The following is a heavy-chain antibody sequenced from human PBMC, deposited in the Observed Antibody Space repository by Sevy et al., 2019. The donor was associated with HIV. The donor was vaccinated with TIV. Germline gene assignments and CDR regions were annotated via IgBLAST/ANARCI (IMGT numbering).Heavy chain of an antibody. CDR1: GDSIISSRW. J-gene: IGHJ4*02. CDR2: MYHRGTT. V-gene: IGHV4-4*02. D-gene: IGHD6-25*01. Sequence: SETLFLTCTVSGDSIISSRWWSWFRQSPGKGLEWIGDMYHRGTTNYSPSLKNRVIMSVDKSKNQFSLKLTSVTAADTAVYYCAAAAGTDILGYYFDSWGQGIPVTVSS. CDR3: AAAAGTDILGYYFDS.